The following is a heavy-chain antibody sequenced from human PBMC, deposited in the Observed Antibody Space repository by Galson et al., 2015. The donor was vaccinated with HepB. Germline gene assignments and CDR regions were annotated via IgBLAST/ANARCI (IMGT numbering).Heavy chain of an antibody. CDR2: INTNTGNP. CDR3: AWGSGWSQLYNWFDP. V-gene: IGHV7-4-1*02. Sequence: SVKVSCKASGYTFTSYAMNWVRQAPGQGLEWMGWINTNTGNPTYAQGFTGRFVFSLDTSVSTAYLQISSLKAEDTAVYYCAWGSGWSQLYNWFDPWGQGTLVTVSS. CDR1: GYTFTSYA. D-gene: IGHD6-19*01. J-gene: IGHJ5*02.